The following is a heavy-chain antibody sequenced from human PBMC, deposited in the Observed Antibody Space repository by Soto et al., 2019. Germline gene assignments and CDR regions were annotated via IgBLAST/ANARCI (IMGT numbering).Heavy chain of an antibody. Sequence: SETLSLTCTVSGGSISSSSYYWGWIRQPPGKGLEWIGSIYYSGSTYYNPSLKSRVTISVDTSKNQFSLKLSAVTAADTAVYYCASQVYDYVWGSYGVRYFDYWGQGTLVTVSS. CDR1: GGSISSSSYY. V-gene: IGHV4-39*01. D-gene: IGHD3-16*01. J-gene: IGHJ4*02. CDR3: ASQVYDYVWGSYGVRYFDY. CDR2: IYYSGST.